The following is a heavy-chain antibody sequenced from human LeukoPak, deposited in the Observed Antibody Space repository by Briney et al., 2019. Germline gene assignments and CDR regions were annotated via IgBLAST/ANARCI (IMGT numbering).Heavy chain of an antibody. J-gene: IGHJ4*02. D-gene: IGHD3-10*01. CDR1: GFTFSTYW. CDR3: ARPYYGSADY. Sequence: GGSLRLSCVASGFTFSTYWMSWVRQAPGKGREWVANINEDGRAKYYVDSVMGRFTISRDNAKNSLYLQMNSLRAEDTAVYYCARPYYGSADYWGQGTLVTVSS. CDR2: INEDGRAK. V-gene: IGHV3-7*03.